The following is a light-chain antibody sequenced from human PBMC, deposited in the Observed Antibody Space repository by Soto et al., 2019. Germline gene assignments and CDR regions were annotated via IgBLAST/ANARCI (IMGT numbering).Light chain of an antibody. CDR3: QHYDSLPIT. V-gene: IGKV3-20*01. CDR2: GAS. CDR1: QSVLTGY. Sequence: EIVLTQSPGTLSLSPGERVTLSCRASQSVLTGYLGWYQQKPGQPPRLLIYGASSRATGIPDRFSGSGSGTDFTLTISRLEPEDFAVFYCQHYDSLPITFGQGTRLEIK. J-gene: IGKJ5*01.